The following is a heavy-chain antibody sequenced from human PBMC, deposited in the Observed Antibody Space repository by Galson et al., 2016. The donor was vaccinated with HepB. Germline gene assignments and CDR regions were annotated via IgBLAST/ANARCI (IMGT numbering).Heavy chain of an antibody. D-gene: IGHD4-17*01. CDR1: GFTFRSYA. CDR3: AKGGGDYCCNFVFDY. Sequence: SLRLSCAASGFTFRSYAMNWVRQVPGKGLEWVSGISGGGATTYYADSVKGRFTISRDNTKNTLYLQMNSLIAEDTAVYYCAKGGGDYCCNFVFDYWGQGSLVTVSS. J-gene: IGHJ4*02. V-gene: IGHV3-23*01. CDR2: ISGGGATT.